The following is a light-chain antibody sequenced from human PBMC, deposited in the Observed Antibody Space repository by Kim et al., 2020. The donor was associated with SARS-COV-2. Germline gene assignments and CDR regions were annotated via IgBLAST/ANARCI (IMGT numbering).Light chain of an antibody. CDR2: GAS. CDR1: QSVSSDF. V-gene: IGKV3-20*01. J-gene: IGKJ2*01. CDR3: QQYGGSPT. Sequence: EIVLTQSPGTLSLSPGERATLSCRASQSVSSDFLAWYQKKVGQAPRLLIHGASSRATGIPDRFSGSGSGTDFTLTISRLEPEDFAVYYCQQYGGSPTFGQGTKVDIK.